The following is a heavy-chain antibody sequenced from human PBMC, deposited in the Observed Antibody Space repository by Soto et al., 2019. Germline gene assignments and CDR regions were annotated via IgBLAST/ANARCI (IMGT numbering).Heavy chain of an antibody. CDR1: GYTFTSYG. CDR3: ARGRYYDILTGYYPYYFDY. D-gene: IGHD3-9*01. J-gene: IGHJ4*02. V-gene: IGHV1-18*01. Sequence: ASVKVSCKASGYTFTSYGISWVRQAPGQGLEWMGWISAYNGNTSYAQKLQGRVTMTTDTSTSTAYMELRSLRSDDTAVYYCARGRYYDILTGYYPYYFDYWGQGTLVTVS. CDR2: ISAYNGNT.